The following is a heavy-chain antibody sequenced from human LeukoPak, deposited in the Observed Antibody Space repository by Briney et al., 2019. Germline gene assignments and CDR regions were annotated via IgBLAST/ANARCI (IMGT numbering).Heavy chain of an antibody. V-gene: IGHV3-9*01. J-gene: IGHJ4*02. CDR2: ISWNSGSI. CDR1: GLTFDDYA. Sequence: GGSLRLSCAASGLTFDDYAIHCVRPAARKGLEWVSCISWNSGSIGYADSVKGRFTIARDNAKNSLYLQMNSLRAEDTDFYYCAKGKDYYGPIDYWGQGTLVTVSS. D-gene: IGHD3-10*01. CDR3: AKGKDYYGPIDY.